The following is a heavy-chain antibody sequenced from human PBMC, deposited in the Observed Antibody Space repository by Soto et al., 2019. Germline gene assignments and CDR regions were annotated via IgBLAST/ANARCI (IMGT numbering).Heavy chain of an antibody. D-gene: IGHD6-13*01. V-gene: IGHV3-23*01. CDR3: AKTIRGGYSSSWYYFDY. CDR2: ISGGGSIT. Sequence: EVQLLESGGDLVQPGGSLRLSCAASGFTFTNYAMTWVRQAPGKGLVWVSTISGGGSITYYADSLKGRFTISRDNSKNTLYLQINSLRAEDTAVYYCAKTIRGGYSSSWYYFDYWGQGTLVTVSS. CDR1: GFTFTNYA. J-gene: IGHJ4*02.